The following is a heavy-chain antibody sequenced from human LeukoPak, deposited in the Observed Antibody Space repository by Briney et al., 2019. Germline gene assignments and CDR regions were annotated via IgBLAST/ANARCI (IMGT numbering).Heavy chain of an antibody. CDR3: ARGLTMVRDDAFDI. Sequence: GASVKVSCKASGGTFSSYAISWVRQAPGQGLEWMGGIIPIFGTANYAQKFQGRVTITADKSTSTAYMELSSLRSEDTAVYYCARGLTMVRDDAFDIWGQGTMVTVSS. V-gene: IGHV1-69*06. CDR2: IIPIFGTA. CDR1: GGTFSSYA. D-gene: IGHD3-10*01. J-gene: IGHJ3*02.